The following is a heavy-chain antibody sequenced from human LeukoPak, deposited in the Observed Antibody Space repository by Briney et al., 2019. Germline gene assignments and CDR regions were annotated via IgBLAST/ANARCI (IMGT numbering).Heavy chain of an antibody. CDR1: GYTFTSYG. V-gene: IGHV1-18*01. CDR3: ARDRPLGTELWSYYYYYMDV. D-gene: IGHD1-14*01. Sequence: ASVKVSCKASGYTFTSYGISWVRQAPGQGLEWMGWISAYNGNTNYAQKLQGRVTMTTDTSTSTAYMELRSLRSDDTAVYYCARDRPLGTELWSYYYYYMDVWGKGTTVTVSS. CDR2: ISAYNGNT. J-gene: IGHJ6*03.